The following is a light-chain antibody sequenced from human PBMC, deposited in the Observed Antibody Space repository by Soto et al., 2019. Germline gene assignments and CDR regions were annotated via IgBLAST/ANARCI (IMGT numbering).Light chain of an antibody. J-gene: IGKJ1*01. V-gene: IGKV1-17*01. CDR3: LQYNSPPLT. Sequence: DIQMTQSPSSLSASVGDRVTITCRASQGIRYALGWYQQKPETAPKRLIYGASILQNGVPSRFGGSGSGTEFTLTISSLQPEDFATYYCLQYNSPPLTFGQGTKVEI. CDR1: QGIRYA. CDR2: GAS.